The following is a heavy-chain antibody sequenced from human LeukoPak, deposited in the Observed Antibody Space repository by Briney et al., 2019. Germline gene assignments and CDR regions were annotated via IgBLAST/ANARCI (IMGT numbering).Heavy chain of an antibody. Sequence: SETLSLTCTVSGGSISSSSYYWGWIRQPPGKGLEWIGYIYYSGSTNYNPSLMSRVTISVDTSKNQFSLKLSSVTAADTAVYYRATHRWGFDYWGRGTLVTVSS. CDR2: IYYSGST. V-gene: IGHV4-61*05. J-gene: IGHJ4*02. D-gene: IGHD5-24*01. CDR1: GGSISSSSYY. CDR3: ATHRWGFDY.